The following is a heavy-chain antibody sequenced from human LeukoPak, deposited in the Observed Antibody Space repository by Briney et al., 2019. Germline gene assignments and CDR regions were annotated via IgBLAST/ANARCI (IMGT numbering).Heavy chain of an antibody. D-gene: IGHD3-10*01. CDR1: GYTFTSYY. CDR2: INPSGGST. V-gene: IGHV1-46*01. J-gene: IGHJ6*02. CDR3: ASQVWFGESYYYYGMDV. Sequence: ASVKVSCKASGYTFTSYYMHWVRQAPGQGLEWMGIINPSGGSTSCAQKFQGRVTMTRDTSPSTVYMELSSLRSEDTAVYYCASQVWFGESYYYYGMDVWGQGTTVTVSS.